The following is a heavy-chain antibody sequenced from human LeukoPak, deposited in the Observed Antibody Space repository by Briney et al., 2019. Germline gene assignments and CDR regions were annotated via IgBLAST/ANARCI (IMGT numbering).Heavy chain of an antibody. V-gene: IGHV3-66*01. CDR2: LSSTGNT. Sequence: GGSPRHSCAASGFTVSRNYVNWVRQAPGKGLERVSLLSSTGNTSYADSVKGRFSISRDNSRNTLYLQMNSLGAEDTALYYCARDYPSPDYWGRGTVDPVSS. CDR3: ARDYPSPDY. CDR1: GFTVSRNY. J-gene: IGHJ4*02.